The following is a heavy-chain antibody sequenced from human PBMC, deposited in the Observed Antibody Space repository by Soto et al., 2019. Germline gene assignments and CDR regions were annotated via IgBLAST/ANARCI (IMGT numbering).Heavy chain of an antibody. Sequence: QPGGSLRLSCAASGFPFSSYVMSWVRQAPGKGLEWVSGISGGGDTLYADSVKGRFTISRDNSKSTLFLQMNNLRVDDTAIYYRAKASGESYPGSRVFDYWGQGTRVTVSS. D-gene: IGHD3-10*01. CDR1: GFPFSSYV. CDR3: AKASGESYPGSRVFDY. J-gene: IGHJ4*02. CDR2: ISGGGDT. V-gene: IGHV3-23*01.